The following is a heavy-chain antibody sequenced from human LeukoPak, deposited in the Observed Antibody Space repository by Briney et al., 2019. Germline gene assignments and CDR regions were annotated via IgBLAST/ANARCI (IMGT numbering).Heavy chain of an antibody. CDR2: INPNSGGT. J-gene: IGHJ4*02. D-gene: IGHD3-10*01. V-gene: IGHV1-2*02. Sequence: GASVKVSCKASGYTFTGYYMHWVRQAPGQGLEWMGWINPNSGGTNYAQKFQGRVTMTTDTSTSTAYMELRSLRSDDTAVYYCARDGGIIANDYWGQGTLVTVSS. CDR3: ARDGGIIANDY. CDR1: GYTFTGYY.